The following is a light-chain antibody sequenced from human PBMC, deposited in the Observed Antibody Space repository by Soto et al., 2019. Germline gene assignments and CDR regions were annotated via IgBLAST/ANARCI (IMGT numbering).Light chain of an antibody. CDR2: DVS. CDR1: SRDVGGFSF. V-gene: IGLV2-14*01. Sequence: QSVLTQLASVCGSPGQSITISCTGSSRDVGGFSFVSWYQQYPGKAPQLIIYDVSNRPSGVSNRFSGSKSGNTASLTISGLQAEDEADYYCTSYRRSSTLGVFGTGTKVTVL. CDR3: TSYRRSSTLGV. J-gene: IGLJ1*01.